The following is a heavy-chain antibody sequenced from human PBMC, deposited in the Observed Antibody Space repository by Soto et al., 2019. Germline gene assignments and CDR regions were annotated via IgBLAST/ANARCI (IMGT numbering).Heavy chain of an antibody. J-gene: IGHJ5*02. Sequence: GGSLSLSCAASGFPFSSYSMNWVRQAPGKGLEWVSSISSSSYIYYADSVKGRFTISRDNAKNSLYLQMNSLRAEDTAVYYCARDGSRGSVDPWGQGTLVTVSS. D-gene: IGHD2-15*01. CDR3: ARDGSRGSVDP. CDR2: ISSSSYI. V-gene: IGHV3-21*01. CDR1: GFPFSSYS.